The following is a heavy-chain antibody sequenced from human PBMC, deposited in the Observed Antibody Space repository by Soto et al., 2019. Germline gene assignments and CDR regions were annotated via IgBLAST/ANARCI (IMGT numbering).Heavy chain of an antibody. V-gene: IGHV5-51*01. Sequence: PGESLKISCKCVGYKFGRAWIGWVRQIPGKGLEWMGIIKPGTSDIRYSPSCRGHVTISADEAVSTAYLQWSSLKASDTAMYYCARQLSHICDSWGQGTLVTVSS. CDR1: GYKFGRAW. D-gene: IGHD3-3*02. CDR3: ARQLSHICDS. CDR2: IKPGTSDI. J-gene: IGHJ4*02.